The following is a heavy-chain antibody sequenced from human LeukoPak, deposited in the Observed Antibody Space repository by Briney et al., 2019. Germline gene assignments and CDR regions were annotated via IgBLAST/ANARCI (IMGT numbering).Heavy chain of an antibody. J-gene: IGHJ4*02. V-gene: IGHV1-2*02. CDR2: INPNSGYT. D-gene: IGHD1-14*01. CDR3: AKGCRFGRNPDY. Sequence: ASVKVSCKASAYTFTDCYVNWMRQAPGQELEWMGWINPNSGYTNYAQKFQGRVTMTRDTSISTAYVGLSTLRSDDTAVYYCAKGCRFGRNPDYWGQGTLVTVSS. CDR1: AYTFTDCY.